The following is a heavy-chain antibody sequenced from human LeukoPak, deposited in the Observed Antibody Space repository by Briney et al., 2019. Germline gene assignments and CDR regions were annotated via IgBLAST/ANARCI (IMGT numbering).Heavy chain of an antibody. CDR2: ISAYNGNT. J-gene: IGHJ4*02. Sequence: ASVKVSCKASGYTFTSYGISWVRQAPGQGLEWMGWISAYNGNTNYAQKLQGRVTMTTDTSTSTAYMELRSLRSDDTAVYYCAREPPHYYDSSGYYYEDYWGQGTLVTVS. D-gene: IGHD3-22*01. CDR3: AREPPHYYDSSGYYYEDY. CDR1: GYTFTSYG. V-gene: IGHV1-18*01.